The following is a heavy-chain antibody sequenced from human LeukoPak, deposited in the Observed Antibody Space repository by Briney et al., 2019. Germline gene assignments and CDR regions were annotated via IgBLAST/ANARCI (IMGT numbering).Heavy chain of an antibody. Sequence: GGSLRLSCAASGFTFSSYAKSWVRQAPGKGLEWVSAISGSGGSTYYADSVKGRFTISRDNSKNTLYLQMNSLRAEDTAVYYCAKDLPSPLRFLEWDDYYYYGMDVWGQGTTVTVPS. CDR3: AKDLPSPLRFLEWDDYYYYGMDV. J-gene: IGHJ6*02. CDR2: ISGSGGST. D-gene: IGHD3-3*01. CDR1: GFTFSSYA. V-gene: IGHV3-23*01.